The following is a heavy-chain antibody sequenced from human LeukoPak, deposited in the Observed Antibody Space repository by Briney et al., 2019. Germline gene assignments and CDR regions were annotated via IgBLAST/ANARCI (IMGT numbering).Heavy chain of an antibody. CDR1: GYTFTGYY. CDR2: INPDSGGT. V-gene: IGHV1-2*02. CDR3: ARGISGTYYGS. Sequence: ASVKVSCKASGYTFTGYYIHWVRQAPGQRLEWMGWINPDSGGTNYAQEFQGRVTMTRDTSISTGYMELSSLRSDDTALYYCARGISGTYYGSWGQGTLVTVSS. D-gene: IGHD1-26*01. J-gene: IGHJ4*02.